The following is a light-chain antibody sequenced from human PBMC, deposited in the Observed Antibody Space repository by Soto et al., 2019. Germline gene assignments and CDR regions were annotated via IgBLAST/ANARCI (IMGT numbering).Light chain of an antibody. V-gene: IGKV1-5*03. Sequence: DIQMTQSPSTLSGSVGDRVTITCRASQTISSWLAWYQQKPWKAPKLLIYKASTLKSGVPSRFSGSGSGTEFTLTISSLQPDDFATYYCQHYNSYSEALGQGTKVELK. CDR1: QTISSW. CDR2: KAS. CDR3: QHYNSYSEA. J-gene: IGKJ1*01.